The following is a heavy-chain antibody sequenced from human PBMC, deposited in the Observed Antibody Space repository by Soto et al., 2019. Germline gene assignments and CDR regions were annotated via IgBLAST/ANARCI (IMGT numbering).Heavy chain of an antibody. Sequence: QVQLVQSGAEVKKPGASVKVSCKASGYTFTSYDINWVRQATGQGLEWMGWMNPNSGNTGYAQKFQGRVTMTRNTSISTAYMELSSLRSEDTAVYYCARGRYSGYVYSSSWPVDYWGQGTLVTVSS. J-gene: IGHJ4*02. V-gene: IGHV1-8*01. CDR3: ARGRYSGYVYSSSWPVDY. CDR2: MNPNSGNT. CDR1: GYTFTSYD. D-gene: IGHD6-13*01.